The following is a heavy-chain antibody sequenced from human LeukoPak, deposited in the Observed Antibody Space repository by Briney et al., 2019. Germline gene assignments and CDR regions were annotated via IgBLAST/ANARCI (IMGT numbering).Heavy chain of an antibody. D-gene: IGHD6-13*01. CDR3: ARESAAGGFDP. Sequence: GGSLRPSPAPSGFTLSAFGMTTVRQAPGKRLEWVAVIWYDGSNKYYADSVKGRFTISRDNSKNTLYLQMNSLKAEYSSVNYFARESAAGGFDPWGQGTLVTVSS. CDR1: GFTLSAFG. CDR2: IWYDGSNK. V-gene: IGHV3-33*01. J-gene: IGHJ5*02.